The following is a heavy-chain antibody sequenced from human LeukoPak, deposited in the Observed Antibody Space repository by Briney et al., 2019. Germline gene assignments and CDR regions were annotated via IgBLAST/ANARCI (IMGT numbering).Heavy chain of an antibody. CDR2: IYTSGST. D-gene: IGHD1-26*01. Sequence: PSQTLSLTCTVSGGSISSGSYYWTWIRQPAGKGLEWIGRIYTSGSTNYNPSLNSRVTISLDTSKNQFSLKLSSVTAAGTAVYYCAREATGSYYVLDYWGQGTLVTVSS. CDR3: AREATGSYYVLDY. V-gene: IGHV4-61*02. CDR1: GGSISSGSYY. J-gene: IGHJ4*02.